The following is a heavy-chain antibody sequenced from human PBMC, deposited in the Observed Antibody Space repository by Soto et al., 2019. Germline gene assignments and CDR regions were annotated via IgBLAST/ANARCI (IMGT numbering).Heavy chain of an antibody. Sequence: QVQLQESGPGLVKPSQTLYLTCTVSGGSISSGGYSWTWIRQHPGRGLEWCGYIYYSGSTYYKPYLKSRVTISVDTSKNQLSLKLSTVTAADTAVYYCAGASTWHPDAFDIWGQGTTVTVSS. CDR3: AGASTWHPDAFDI. CDR2: IYYSGST. CDR1: GGSISSGGYS. D-gene: IGHD5-12*01. J-gene: IGHJ3*02. V-gene: IGHV4-31*03.